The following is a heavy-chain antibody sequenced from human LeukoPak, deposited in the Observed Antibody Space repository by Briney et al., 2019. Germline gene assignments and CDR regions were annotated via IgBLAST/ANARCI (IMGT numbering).Heavy chain of an antibody. CDR3: ARQRARYTGTFYYYYYMDV. V-gene: IGHV5-51*01. CDR2: IYPDDSDT. J-gene: IGHJ6*03. D-gene: IGHD6-13*01. Sequence: GESLKISCKHSEYSFPNYCIGWVRQMPGRGLEWMGIIYPDDSDTRYSPSFQGQVTISADKSTSTAYLQWSSLKASDTAMYYCARQRARYTGTFYYYYYMDVWGTGTTVTISS. CDR1: EYSFPNYC.